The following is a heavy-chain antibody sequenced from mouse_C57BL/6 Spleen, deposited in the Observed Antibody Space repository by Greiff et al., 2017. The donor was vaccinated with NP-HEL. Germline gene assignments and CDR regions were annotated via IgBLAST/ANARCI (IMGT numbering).Heavy chain of an antibody. V-gene: IGHV1-69*01. CDR1: GYTFTSYW. J-gene: IGHJ4*01. CDR2: IDPSDSYT. D-gene: IGHD2-3*01. CDR3: ALDGYYRYYYAMDY. Sequence: QVQLQQPGAELVMPGASVKLSCKASGYTFTSYWMHWVKQRPGQGLEWIGEIDPSDSYTNYNQKFKGKSTLTVDKSSSTAYMQLSSLTSEDSAVYYCALDGYYRYYYAMDYWGQGTSVTVSS.